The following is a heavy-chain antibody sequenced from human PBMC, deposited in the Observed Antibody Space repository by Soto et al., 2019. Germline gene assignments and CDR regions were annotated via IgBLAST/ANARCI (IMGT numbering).Heavy chain of an antibody. Sequence: SETLSLTCTVSGGSFDITSSYWAWVRQPPGKGLEWIAYIYYSGSTYYNPSLKSRITISVDTSTNQLSLRLSSVTAADTAVYYCATIPIVGTKPYYFDSSCQGTLVTVSS. CDR1: GGSFDITSSY. CDR2: IYYSGST. D-gene: IGHD1-1*01. V-gene: IGHV4-39*01. J-gene: IGHJ4*02. CDR3: ATIPIVGTKPYYFDS.